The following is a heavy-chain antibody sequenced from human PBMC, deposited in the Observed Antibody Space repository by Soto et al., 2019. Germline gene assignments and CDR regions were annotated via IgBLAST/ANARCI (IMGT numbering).Heavy chain of an antibody. D-gene: IGHD6-13*01. V-gene: IGHV3-11*06. Sequence: GGSLRLSCAASGFTFSDYYMSWIRQAPGKGLEWVSYISSSSSYTNYAASVKGRFTISRDNAKNSLYLQRNGLRAEDTAVYYCARDEAAGTNLDYWGQGTLVTVSS. J-gene: IGHJ4*02. CDR1: GFTFSDYY. CDR2: ISSSSSYT. CDR3: ARDEAAGTNLDY.